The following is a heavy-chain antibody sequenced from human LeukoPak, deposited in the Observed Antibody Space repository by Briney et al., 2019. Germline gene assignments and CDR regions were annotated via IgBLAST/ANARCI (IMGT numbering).Heavy chain of an antibody. V-gene: IGHV4-61*02. CDR3: AGSGSYYPARLDY. D-gene: IGHD1-26*01. CDR1: GGSISSGIYY. J-gene: IGHJ4*02. CDR2: IYTSGST. Sequence: PSQTLSLTCTVSGGSISSGIYYWSWIRQPAGKGLEWIGRIYTSGSTNYNPSLKSRITISVDTSKNQFSLKLSSVTAADTAVYYCAGSGSYYPARLDYWGQGTLVTVSS.